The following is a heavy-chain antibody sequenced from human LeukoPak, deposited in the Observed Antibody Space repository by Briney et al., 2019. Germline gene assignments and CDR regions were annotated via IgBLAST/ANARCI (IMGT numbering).Heavy chain of an antibody. CDR3: ARQMYYDFWSGYSTFDY. V-gene: IGHV3-21*01. Sequence: GGSLRLSCAASGFTFSSYSMNWVRQAPGKGLEWVSSTSSSSYIYYADSVKGRFTISRDNAKNSLYLQMNSLRAEDTAVYYCARQMYYDFWSGYSTFDYWSQGTLVTVSP. CDR1: GFTFSSYS. D-gene: IGHD3-3*01. J-gene: IGHJ4*02. CDR2: TSSSSYI.